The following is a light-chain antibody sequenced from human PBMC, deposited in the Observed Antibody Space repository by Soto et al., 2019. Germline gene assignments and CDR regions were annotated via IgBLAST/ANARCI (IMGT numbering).Light chain of an antibody. V-gene: IGLV2-8*01. CDR1: SSDVGGYNY. J-gene: IGLJ1*01. Sequence: QSALTQPPSASGSPGQSVTISCTGTSSDVGGYNYVSWYQQHPGKAPKLMIYEVSKRPSGVPDRFSGSKSGNTASLTVSGLQAEDEAEYYCSSYAGSNTSYVFGTGTKLTVL. CDR3: SSYAGSNTSYV. CDR2: EVS.